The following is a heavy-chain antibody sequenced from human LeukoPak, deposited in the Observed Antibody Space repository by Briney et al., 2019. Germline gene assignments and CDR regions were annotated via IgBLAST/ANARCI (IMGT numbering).Heavy chain of an antibody. V-gene: IGHV3-21*04. Sequence: GGSLRLSCAASGFTFSSYSMNWVRQAPGKGLEWVSSISSSSSYIYYADSVKGRFTISRDNSKNTLYLQMNSLRAEDTAVYYCAKEGIAAAGSDYWGQGTLVTVSS. CDR1: GFTFSSYS. CDR2: ISSSSSYI. CDR3: AKEGIAAAGSDY. D-gene: IGHD6-13*01. J-gene: IGHJ4*02.